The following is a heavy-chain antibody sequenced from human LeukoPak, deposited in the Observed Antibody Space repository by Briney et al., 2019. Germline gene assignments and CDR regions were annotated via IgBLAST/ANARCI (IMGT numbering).Heavy chain of an antibody. D-gene: IGHD3-16*02. J-gene: IGHJ6*03. Sequence: GGSLRLSCAASGFTFSSYAMSWVRQAAGKGLEWVSVISGSGGSTYYADSVKGRFTISRDNSKNTLYLQMNSLRAEDTAVYYCARGLGELSLGFYYYYMDVWGKGTTVTISS. CDR2: ISGSGGST. V-gene: IGHV3-23*01. CDR3: ARGLGELSLGFYYYYMDV. CDR1: GFTFSSYA.